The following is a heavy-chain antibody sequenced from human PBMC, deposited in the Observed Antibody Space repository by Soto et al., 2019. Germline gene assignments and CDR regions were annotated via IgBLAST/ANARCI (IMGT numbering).Heavy chain of an antibody. CDR2: INAGNGNT. Sequence: QVQLVQSGAEVKKPGASVKVSCKASGYTFTSYAMHWVRQAPGQRLEWMGWINAGNGNTKYSQKFQGRVTITRDTSASTAYMELSSLRSEDTAVYYCAREGDERGLEVGRVYYYYGMDVWGQGTTVTVSS. J-gene: IGHJ6*02. D-gene: IGHD2-15*01. CDR3: AREGDERGLEVGRVYYYYGMDV. V-gene: IGHV1-3*01. CDR1: GYTFTSYA.